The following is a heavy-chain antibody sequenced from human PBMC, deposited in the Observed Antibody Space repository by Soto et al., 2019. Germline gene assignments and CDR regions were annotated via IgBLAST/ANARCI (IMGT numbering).Heavy chain of an antibody. V-gene: IGHV3-30*18. CDR2: ISYDGSNK. D-gene: IGHD3-16*01. J-gene: IGHJ3*02. Sequence: GGPQRLCWTSSGFNFSVYGVRWIRQAQGKGLEWVAVISYDGSNKYYADSVKGRFTISRDNSKNTLYLQMNSLRAEDTAVYYCAKDRLVGQPEDAFAIWGQRTMVPGFS. CDR3: AKDRLVGQPEDAFAI. CDR1: GFNFSVYG.